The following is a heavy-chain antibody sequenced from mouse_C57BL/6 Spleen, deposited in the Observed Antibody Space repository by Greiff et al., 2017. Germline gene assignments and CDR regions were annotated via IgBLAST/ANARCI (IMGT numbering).Heavy chain of an antibody. CDR1: GYTFTSYW. CDR3: ARRSNYDWYFDV. CDR2: IDPSDSYT. V-gene: IGHV1-50*01. Sequence: QVQLQQPGAELVKPGASVKLSCKASGYTFTSYWMQWVKQRPGQGLEWIGEIDPSDSYTNYNQKFKGKATLTVDTSSSTAYMQLSSLTSEDSAVYDCARRSNYDWYFDVWGTGTTVTVSS. J-gene: IGHJ1*03. D-gene: IGHD2-5*01.